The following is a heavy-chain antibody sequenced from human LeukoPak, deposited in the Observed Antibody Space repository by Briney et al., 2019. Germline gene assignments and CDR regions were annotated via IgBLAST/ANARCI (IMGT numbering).Heavy chain of an antibody. D-gene: IGHD3-22*01. CDR1: GFTFSSYS. J-gene: IGHJ4*02. V-gene: IGHV3-48*04. CDR3: ARDLYYYDSSGHPSDFDY. Sequence: GGSLRLSCAASGFTFSSYSMNWVRQAPGKGLEWVAYISSSSSTIYYADFVKGRFTISRDNAKNSLYLQMNRLRAEDTAVYYCARDLYYYDSSGHPSDFDYWGQGTLVTVSS. CDR2: ISSSSSTI.